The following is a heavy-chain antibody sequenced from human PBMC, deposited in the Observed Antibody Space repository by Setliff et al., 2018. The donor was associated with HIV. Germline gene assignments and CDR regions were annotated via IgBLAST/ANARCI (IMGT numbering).Heavy chain of an antibody. J-gene: IGHJ4*02. CDR2: INHSGST. CDR1: GGSFSGYY. Sequence: SETLSLTCAVFGGSFSGYYWSWIRQPPGKGLEWIGEINHSGSTDYNPSLKSRVTISVDTSKNQFSLNLSSVTAADTAVYYCARYDYGDFDYWGQGTQVTV. D-gene: IGHD4-17*01. V-gene: IGHV4-34*01. CDR3: ARYDYGDFDY.